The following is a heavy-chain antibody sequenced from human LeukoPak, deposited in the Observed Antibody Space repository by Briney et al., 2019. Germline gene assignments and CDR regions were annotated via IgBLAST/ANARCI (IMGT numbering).Heavy chain of an antibody. CDR1: GGSFSGYY. Sequence: SETLSLTCAVYGGSFSGYYWSWIRQPPGKGLEWLGEISHSGSTNYSPSLKSRVTISVDTSKNQFSLKLSSVTAADTAVYYCARALHGGSYFLDYWGRGSLVTVSS. D-gene: IGHD1-26*01. V-gene: IGHV4-34*01. J-gene: IGHJ4*02. CDR2: ISHSGST. CDR3: ARALHGGSYFLDY.